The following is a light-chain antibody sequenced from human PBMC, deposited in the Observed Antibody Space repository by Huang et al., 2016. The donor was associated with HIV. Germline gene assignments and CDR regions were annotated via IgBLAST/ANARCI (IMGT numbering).Light chain of an antibody. CDR2: LSA. CDR1: QSLFHTTGYSY. J-gene: IGKJ5*01. CDR3: MQALQNPRT. V-gene: IGKV2-28*01. Sequence: IVMTQSPLSLPVTPGEPASISCRSSQSLFHTTGYSYVAWYLQKPGQSPKLLIYLSANRASGVPDRFSGSGSVLDFTLKISSVEAEDVGIYYCMQALQNPRTFGQGTRLEIK.